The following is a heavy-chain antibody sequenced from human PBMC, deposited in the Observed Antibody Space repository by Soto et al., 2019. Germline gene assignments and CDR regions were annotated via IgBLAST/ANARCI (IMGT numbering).Heavy chain of an antibody. Sequence: QVQLVQSGAEVKKPGSSVKVSCKASGGTFSSYTISWVRQAPGQGLEWMGRIIPILGIANYAQKFQGRVTITADKSTSTAYMELSSLRSEDTAVYYWASPSIAAAGYGMDVWGQGTTVTVSS. D-gene: IGHD6-13*01. V-gene: IGHV1-69*02. CDR3: ASPSIAAAGYGMDV. CDR1: GGTFSSYT. CDR2: IIPILGIA. J-gene: IGHJ6*02.